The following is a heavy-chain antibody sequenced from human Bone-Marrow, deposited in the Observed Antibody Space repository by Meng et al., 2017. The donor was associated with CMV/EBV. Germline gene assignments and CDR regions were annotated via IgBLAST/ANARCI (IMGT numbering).Heavy chain of an antibody. CDR2: ISAYNGNT. V-gene: IGHV1-18*01. D-gene: IGHD2-15*01. CDR3: ARDVGMGY. J-gene: IGHJ4*02. CDR1: GYTFTSYG. Sequence: ASVKVSCKASGYTFTSYGISWVRQAPGQGRVWMGWISAYNGNTNYAQKLQGRVTMTRDTSTSTVYMELSSLRYEDTAVYYCARDVGMGYWGQGTRVAVSS.